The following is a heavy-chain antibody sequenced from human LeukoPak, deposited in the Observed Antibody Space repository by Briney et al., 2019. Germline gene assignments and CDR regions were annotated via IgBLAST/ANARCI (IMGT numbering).Heavy chain of an antibody. D-gene: IGHD1-26*01. CDR1: GFTVSSNY. V-gene: IGHV3-53*01. Sequence: PGGSLRLSCAVSGFTVSSNYMSWVRQAPGKGLEWVSVIYSGGSTYYADSVKGRFTISRDNSKNTLFLQMNSLRAEDTAVYYCARDPYSGSYFGYWGQGTLVTVSS. CDR3: ARDPYSGSYFGY. CDR2: IYSGGST. J-gene: IGHJ4*02.